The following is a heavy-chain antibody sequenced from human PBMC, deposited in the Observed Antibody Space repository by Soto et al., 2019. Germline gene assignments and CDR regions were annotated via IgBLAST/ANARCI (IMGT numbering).Heavy chain of an antibody. Sequence: ASVKVSCKASGDTFSNFGFSWVRQAPGQGLEWMGWISAYNGNTNYAQRFQGRVTMTTDTSTTTAYMELKSLRSDDTAVYYCARDGFSNGRNWFGPWGQGTLVTVSS. V-gene: IGHV1-18*01. CDR3: ARDGFSNGRNWFGP. D-gene: IGHD2-8*01. CDR2: ISAYNGNT. CDR1: GDTFSNFG. J-gene: IGHJ5*02.